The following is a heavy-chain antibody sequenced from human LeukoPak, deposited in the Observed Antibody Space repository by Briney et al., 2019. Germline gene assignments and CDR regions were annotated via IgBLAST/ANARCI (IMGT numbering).Heavy chain of an antibody. CDR1: GFTFSSYA. CDR3: TRVFSYNFCDY. Sequence: NPGGSLRLSCAASGFTFSSYAMSWFRQAPGKGLEWVGFIRSKAYGGTTEYAASVKGRFTISRDDSKSIAYLQMNSLKTEDTAVYYCTRVFSYNFCDYWGQGTLVTVSS. D-gene: IGHD5-24*01. CDR2: IRSKAYGGTT. V-gene: IGHV3-49*05. J-gene: IGHJ4*02.